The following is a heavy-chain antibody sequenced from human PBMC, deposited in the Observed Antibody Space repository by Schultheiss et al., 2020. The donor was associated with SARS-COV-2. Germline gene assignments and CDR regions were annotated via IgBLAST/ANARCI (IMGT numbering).Heavy chain of an antibody. D-gene: IGHD3-10*01. J-gene: IGHJ6*02. Sequence: ASVKVSCKASGYSFTRYDISWVRQAPGQGLEWMGWISADHGSTNYAQKFQGRVTMTRNTSISTAYMELSSLRSEDTAVYYCATDRGGNPAGYYYGMDVWGQGTTVTVSS. CDR1: GYSFTRYD. V-gene: IGHV1-18*01. CDR3: ATDRGGNPAGYYYGMDV. CDR2: ISADHGST.